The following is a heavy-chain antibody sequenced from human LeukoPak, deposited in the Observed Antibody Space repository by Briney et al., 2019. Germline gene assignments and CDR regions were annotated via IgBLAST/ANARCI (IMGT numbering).Heavy chain of an antibody. D-gene: IGHD3-9*01. J-gene: IGHJ4*02. Sequence: PSETLSLTCTVSGYSISSGYYWGWIRQPPGKGLEWIGSIYHSGSTYYNPSLKSRVTISVDTSKNQFSLKLSSVTAADTAVYYCARDAGGCHILTGSYDYWGQGTLVTVSA. CDR1: GYSISSGYY. CDR3: ARDAGGCHILTGSYDY. V-gene: IGHV4-38-2*02. CDR2: IYHSGST.